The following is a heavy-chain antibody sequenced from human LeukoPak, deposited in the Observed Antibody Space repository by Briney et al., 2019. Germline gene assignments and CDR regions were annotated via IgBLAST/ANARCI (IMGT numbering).Heavy chain of an antibody. CDR3: ASTQWLVPSRWFDP. J-gene: IGHJ5*02. Sequence: SETLSLTCAVYGGSLSGYYWSWIRQPPGKGLEWIGEINHSGSTNYSPSLKSRVTISVDTSKNQFSLKLSSVTAADTAVYYCASTQWLVPSRWFDPWGQGTLVTVSS. CDR1: GGSLSGYY. V-gene: IGHV4-34*01. CDR2: INHSGST. D-gene: IGHD6-19*01.